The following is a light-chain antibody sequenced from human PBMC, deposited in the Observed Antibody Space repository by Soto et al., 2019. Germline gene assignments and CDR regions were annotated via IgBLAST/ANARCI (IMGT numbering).Light chain of an antibody. Sequence: DIQMTQSPSTLSASVGDRVTITCRARQSISSWLAWYQQKPLKAPKLLIYDASSLESCVPSRFSGSGSDTEFTLTINNLKPDDFSTYHCQQYHLYSLTFGGGTTVHIK. CDR3: QQYHLYSLT. CDR1: QSISSW. CDR2: DAS. V-gene: IGKV1-5*01. J-gene: IGKJ4*01.